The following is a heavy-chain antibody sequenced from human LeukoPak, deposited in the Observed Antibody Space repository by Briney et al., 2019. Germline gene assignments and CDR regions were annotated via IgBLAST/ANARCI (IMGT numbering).Heavy chain of an antibody. J-gene: IGHJ5*02. CDR3: ARGWHYYDSSAWCRFDP. D-gene: IGHD3-22*01. Sequence: SVKVSCKASGGTFSSYAISWVRQAPGQGLEWMGRIIPILGIANYAQKFQGRVTITADKSTSTAYMELSSLRSEDTAVYYCARGWHYYDSSAWCRFDPWGQGTLVTVSS. V-gene: IGHV1-69*04. CDR1: GGTFSSYA. CDR2: IIPILGIA.